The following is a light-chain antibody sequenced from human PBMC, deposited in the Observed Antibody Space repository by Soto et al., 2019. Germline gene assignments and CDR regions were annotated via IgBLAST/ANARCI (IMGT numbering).Light chain of an antibody. J-gene: IGLJ1*01. CDR3: SSYTSSSTYV. CDR2: DVS. CDR1: SSDVGGYNY. Sequence: QCALTQPGSVSGSPGQSNAISCTGTSSDVGGYNYVSWYQQHPGKAPKLMVYDVSNRPSGVSNRFSGSKSGNTASLTISGLQSEDEADYCCSSYTSSSTYVFGTGTKVTVL. V-gene: IGLV2-14*01.